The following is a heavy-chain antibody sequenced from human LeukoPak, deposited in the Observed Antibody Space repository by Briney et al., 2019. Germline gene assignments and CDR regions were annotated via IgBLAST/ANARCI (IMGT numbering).Heavy chain of an antibody. J-gene: IGHJ5*02. CDR1: GGSISSSSYY. Sequence: PSETLSLTCTVSGGSISSSSYYWGWIRQPPGKGLEWIGEINHSGSTNCNPSLKSRVTISVDTSKNQFSLKLSSVTAADTAVYYCARGFLTRQGPGTRPKYNWFDPWGQGTLVTVSS. CDR2: INHSGST. CDR3: ARGFLTRQGPGTRPKYNWFDP. D-gene: IGHD3-10*01. V-gene: IGHV4-39*07.